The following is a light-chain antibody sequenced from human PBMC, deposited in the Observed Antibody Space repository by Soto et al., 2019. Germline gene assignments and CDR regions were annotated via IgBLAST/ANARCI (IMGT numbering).Light chain of an antibody. Sequence: QSVLTQPASVSGSPGQSITISCTGTSSDVGGYNYVSWYQQHPGKAPKLMIYEVSNRPSGISPRFSGSKSGNTASLTISGLQTEDEADYYCSSYTSGSTLVVFGTGTKLTVL. CDR3: SSYTSGSTLVV. V-gene: IGLV2-14*01. CDR1: SSDVGGYNY. J-gene: IGLJ1*01. CDR2: EVS.